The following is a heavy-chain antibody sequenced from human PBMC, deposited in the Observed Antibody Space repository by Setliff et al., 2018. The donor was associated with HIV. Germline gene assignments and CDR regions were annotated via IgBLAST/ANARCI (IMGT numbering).Heavy chain of an antibody. Sequence: AGGSLSLSCTASGFTFSSYTMNWVRQAPGKGLEWISYISTSGTTYYADSVKGRFTISRDDAKNSLFLQMNSLRSEDTAVYYCVTGTDEWELHYFEFWGLGTLVTVS. CDR1: GFTFSSYT. V-gene: IGHV3-48*04. CDR3: VTGTDEWELHYFEF. CDR2: ISTSGTT. J-gene: IGHJ4*02. D-gene: IGHD1-26*01.